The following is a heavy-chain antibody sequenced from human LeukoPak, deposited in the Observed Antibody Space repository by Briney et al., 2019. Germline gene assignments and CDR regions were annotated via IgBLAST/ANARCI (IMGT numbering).Heavy chain of an antibody. CDR3: AREPRGYCTNGVCYSNYYYYYMDV. Sequence: SETLSLTCTVSGGSISSYYWSWIRQPAGKGLEWIGRIYTSGSTNYNPSLKSRVTMSVDTSKNQFSLKLSSVTAADTVVYYCAREPRGYCTNGVCYSNYYYYYMDVWGKGTTVTVSS. CDR1: GGSISSYY. V-gene: IGHV4-4*07. CDR2: IYTSGST. J-gene: IGHJ6*03. D-gene: IGHD2-8*01.